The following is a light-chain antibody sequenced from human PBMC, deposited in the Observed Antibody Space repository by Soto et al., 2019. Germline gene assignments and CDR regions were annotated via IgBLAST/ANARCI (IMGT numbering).Light chain of an antibody. CDR1: QSVSSSY. J-gene: IGKJ1*01. Sequence: EIVLTQSPCTLSLSPGERATLSCRASQSVSSSYLAWYQQKPGQAPRLLIYGASSRATGIPDRFSGSGSGTDFTLTISRLEPEDFAVYYCQQYGSSPPTFGQGNRWIS. V-gene: IGKV3-20*01. CDR2: GAS. CDR3: QQYGSSPPT.